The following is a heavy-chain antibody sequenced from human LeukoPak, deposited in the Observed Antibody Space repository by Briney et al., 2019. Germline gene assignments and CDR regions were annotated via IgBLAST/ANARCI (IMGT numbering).Heavy chain of an antibody. V-gene: IGHV3-33*01. J-gene: IGHJ4*02. D-gene: IGHD1-26*01. CDR1: GFTFSSYG. CDR3: ARTWDSRYFDY. Sequence: GGSLRLSCAAAGFTFSSYGMHWVRQAPGKGLEWVAVIWSDGSNSYYTDSVRGRFTISRYNSKSTLYLQVNSLRVNDTAVYYCARTWDSRYFDYWGQGTLVTVSS. CDR2: IWSDGSNS.